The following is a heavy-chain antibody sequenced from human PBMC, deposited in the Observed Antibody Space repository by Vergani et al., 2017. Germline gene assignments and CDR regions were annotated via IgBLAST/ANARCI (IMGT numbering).Heavy chain of an antibody. CDR1: GYTFTGYY. CDR3: ARGGVMVRGGSTPSGNYYYYGMDV. D-gene: IGHD3-10*01. CDR2: INPNSGGT. J-gene: IGHJ6*02. Sequence: QVQLVQSGAEVKKPGASVKVSCKASGYTFTGYYMHWVRQAPGQGLEWMGWINPNSGGTNYAQKVQGRVTMTRDTSISTAYMEVSRLRSDDTAVYYCARGGVMVRGGSTPSGNYYYYGMDVWGQGTTVTVSS. V-gene: IGHV1-2*02.